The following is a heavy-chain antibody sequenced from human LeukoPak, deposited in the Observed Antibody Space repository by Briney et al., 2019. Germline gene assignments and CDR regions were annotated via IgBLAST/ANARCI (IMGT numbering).Heavy chain of an antibody. Sequence: PSETLSLTCTVSGGSVSSSSYYWSWIRQPPGQGLEWLGYISYSGSTYYNPSLKSRVTISVDTSKNQFSLRLSSVTAADTAVYYCARHQRDSSGYHYFDYWGKGTLVTVSS. CDR1: GGSVSSSSYY. J-gene: IGHJ4*02. V-gene: IGHV4-61*01. D-gene: IGHD3-22*01. CDR3: ARHQRDSSGYHYFDY. CDR2: ISYSGST.